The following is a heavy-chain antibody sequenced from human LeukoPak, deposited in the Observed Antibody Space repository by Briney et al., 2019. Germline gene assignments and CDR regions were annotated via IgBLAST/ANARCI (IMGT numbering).Heavy chain of an antibody. CDR3: ATWGSIFGVTFFDY. Sequence: PGGSLRLSCAASGFTVSSNYMSWVRQAPGKGLEWVSSISSSSSYIYYADSVKGRFTISRDNAKNSLFLQMSSLRADDTAVYYCATWGSIFGVTFFDYWGQGTLVTVSS. J-gene: IGHJ4*02. CDR1: GFTVSSNY. CDR2: ISSSSSYI. D-gene: IGHD3-3*01. V-gene: IGHV3-21*01.